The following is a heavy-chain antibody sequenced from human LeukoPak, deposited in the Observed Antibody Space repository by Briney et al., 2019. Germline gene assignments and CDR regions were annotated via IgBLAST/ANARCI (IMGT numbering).Heavy chain of an antibody. V-gene: IGHV4-59*01. CDR3: ARLGGYGYFDY. CDR2: IYYSGST. D-gene: IGHD5-12*01. CDR1: GGSISSYY. Sequence: SVSLSLTCTVSGGSISSYYWSWIRQPPGKGLEWIGYIYYSGSTNYNPSLKSRVTISVDRSMSQFSLKLSSVTAADTAVYYCARLGGYGYFDYWGQGTLVTVST. J-gene: IGHJ4*02.